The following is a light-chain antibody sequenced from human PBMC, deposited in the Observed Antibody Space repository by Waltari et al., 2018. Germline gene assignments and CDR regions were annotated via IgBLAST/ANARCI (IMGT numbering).Light chain of an antibody. J-gene: IGKJ1*01. CDR3: LQDYTFPRT. Sequence: AVQMPQSPSSLSASIGDRVTITCRASQGIRNDLAWYQQKPGKAPKLLIYGASTLQTGVPSRFSGSGSGTDFTLVISSLQPEDFATYYCLQDYTFPRTFGQGTKVEIK. V-gene: IGKV1-6*01. CDR2: GAS. CDR1: QGIRND.